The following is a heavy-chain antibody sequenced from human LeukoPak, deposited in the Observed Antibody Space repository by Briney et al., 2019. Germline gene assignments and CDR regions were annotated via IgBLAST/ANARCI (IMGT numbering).Heavy chain of an antibody. CDR2: ISSSDSTI. CDR1: GFTFSSYE. D-gene: IGHD4-23*01. J-gene: IGHJ4*02. Sequence: PGGSLRLSCAASGFTFSSYEMHWVRQPPGKGLERVSYISSSDSTIYYADSVKGRFTISRDNAKNSLYLQMNSLRAEDTAVYYCARDYGGSSPFDYWGQGTLVTVSS. V-gene: IGHV3-48*03. CDR3: ARDYGGSSPFDY.